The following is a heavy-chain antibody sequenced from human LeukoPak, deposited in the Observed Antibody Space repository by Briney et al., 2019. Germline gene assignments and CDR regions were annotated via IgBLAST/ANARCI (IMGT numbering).Heavy chain of an antibody. CDR2: ISQNGDS. CDR3: ARDKGIYYDSSGYYDY. J-gene: IGHJ4*02. Sequence: SETLSLTCGVSGGSLSFYYWSWIRQSPGKGLEWIAEISQNGDSNYNMSLKSRVTISLDKSKNQVSLKLNSVTAADTAVYYCARDKGIYYDSSGYYDYWGQGTLVTVSS. V-gene: IGHV4-34*01. CDR1: GGSLSFYY. D-gene: IGHD3-22*01.